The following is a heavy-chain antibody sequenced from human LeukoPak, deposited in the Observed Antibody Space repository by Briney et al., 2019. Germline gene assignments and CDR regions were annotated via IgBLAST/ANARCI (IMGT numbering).Heavy chain of an antibody. CDR1: GFTFSSYS. CDR3: AVGDYDFWSGPGY. Sequence: GGSLRLSCAASGFTFSSYSMNWVRQAPGKGLEWVSSISSSSSYIYYADSVKGRFTISRDNAKNSLYLQMNSLRAEDTAVYYCAVGDYDFWSGPGYWGQGTLVTVSS. CDR2: ISSSSSYI. V-gene: IGHV3-21*01. J-gene: IGHJ4*02. D-gene: IGHD3-3*01.